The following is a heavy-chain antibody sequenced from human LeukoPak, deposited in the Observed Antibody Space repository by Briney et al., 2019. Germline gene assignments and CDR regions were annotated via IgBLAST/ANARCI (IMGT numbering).Heavy chain of an antibody. D-gene: IGHD6-19*01. V-gene: IGHV4-39*07. J-gene: IGHJ4*02. CDR2: IYYSGST. CDR1: GGSISSSIYY. CDR3: ARDWGYSSGWYSDC. Sequence: PSETLSLTCTVSGGSISSSIYYWGWIRQPPGKGLEWIGSIYYSGSTFYNPSLRSRVTISLDTSKNQFSLKLSSVTAADTAVYYCARDWGYSSGWYSDCWGQGTLVTVSS.